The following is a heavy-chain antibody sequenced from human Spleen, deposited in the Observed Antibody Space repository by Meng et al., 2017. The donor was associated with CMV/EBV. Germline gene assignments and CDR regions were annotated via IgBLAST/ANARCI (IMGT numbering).Heavy chain of an antibody. J-gene: IGHJ5*02. Sequence: GGSLRLSCTASGFTFGDYAMSWVRQAPGKGLEWVAVIWYDGSNKYYADSVKGRFTISRDNSKNTLYLQMNSLRAEDTAVYYCAKQLDSSGWGRWFDPWGQGTLVTVSS. V-gene: IGHV3-33*06. CDR1: GFTFGDYA. CDR2: IWYDGSNK. D-gene: IGHD6-19*01. CDR3: AKQLDSSGWGRWFDP.